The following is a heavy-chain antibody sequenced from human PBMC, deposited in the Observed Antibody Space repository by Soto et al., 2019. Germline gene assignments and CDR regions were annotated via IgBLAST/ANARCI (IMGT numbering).Heavy chain of an antibody. J-gene: IGHJ4*02. V-gene: IGHV4-59*01. CDR1: GGSISSYY. Sequence: TSETLSLTCTVSGGSISSYYWSWIRQPPGKGLQWIGYIYYSGSTNYNPSLKSRVTISVDTSKNQFSLKLSSVTAADTAVYYCARINYYDSSLDYWGQGTLVTVSS. CDR3: ARINYYDSSLDY. D-gene: IGHD3-22*01. CDR2: IYYSGST.